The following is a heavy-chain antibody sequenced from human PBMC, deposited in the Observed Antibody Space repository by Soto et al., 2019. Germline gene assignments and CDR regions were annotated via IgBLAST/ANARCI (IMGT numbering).Heavy chain of an antibody. V-gene: IGHV1-18*01. CDR2: ISDYNANA. Sequence: QIQLLQSGAEVKKPGASVKVTCKASGYTFRNFGISWVRQAPGQGLEWMGWISDYNANANNAQKFQGRLTMTADTSTSTAYMELRSLRSDDTAVYYCARENSYFDYWGQGTLVTVSS. CDR3: ARENSYFDY. J-gene: IGHJ4*02. CDR1: GYTFRNFG.